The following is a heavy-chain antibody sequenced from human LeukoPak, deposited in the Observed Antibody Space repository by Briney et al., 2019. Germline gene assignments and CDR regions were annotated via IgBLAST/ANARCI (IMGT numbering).Heavy chain of an antibody. D-gene: IGHD2-2*01. J-gene: IGHJ4*02. CDR2: IKQDGSEK. V-gene: IGHV3-7*03. CDR3: AKDSWDIVVVPDVMVDY. CDR1: GFTFSHYW. Sequence: GGSLRLSCAASGFTFSHYWMSWVRQAPGKGLEWVANIKQDGSEKYYVDSMKGRFTISRDNAKNSLYLQMNSLRAEDTAVYCCAKDSWDIVVVPDVMVDYWGQGTLVTVSS.